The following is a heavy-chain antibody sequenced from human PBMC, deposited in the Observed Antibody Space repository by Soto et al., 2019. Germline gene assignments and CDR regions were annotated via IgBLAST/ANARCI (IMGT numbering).Heavy chain of an antibody. CDR3: AKDKSSSWALDY. V-gene: IGHV3-30*18. Sequence: GXSLRLSCAASGFTFSSYGIHWVAQAPGKGLEWVAVISYDGSNKYYSDSVKGRFSISRDNSKNTLYLQMNGMRAEDTAVYYCAKDKSSSWALDYWGQGTLVTVSS. J-gene: IGHJ4*02. CDR2: ISYDGSNK. CDR1: GFTFSSYG. D-gene: IGHD6-13*01.